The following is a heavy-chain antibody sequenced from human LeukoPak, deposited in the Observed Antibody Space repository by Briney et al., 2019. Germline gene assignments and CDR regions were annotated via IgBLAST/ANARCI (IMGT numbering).Heavy chain of an antibody. Sequence: VKVSCKVSGYTLTELSMHWVRQAPGKGLEWMGGFDPEDGETIYAQRFQGRVTMTEDTSTDTAYMELSSLRSEDTAVYYCATDRRYYDSRGSYWGQGTLVTVSS. J-gene: IGHJ4*02. CDR2: FDPEDGET. CDR3: ATDRRYYDSRGSY. D-gene: IGHD3-22*01. CDR1: GYTLTELS. V-gene: IGHV1-24*01.